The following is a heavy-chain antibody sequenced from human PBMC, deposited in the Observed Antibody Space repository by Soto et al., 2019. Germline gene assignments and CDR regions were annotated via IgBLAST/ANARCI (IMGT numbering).Heavy chain of an antibody. Sequence: PGGSLRLSCAASGFTFSGSAMHWVRQASGKGLERFGRIRSKANSYATAYAASVKGRFTISRDDSKNTAYLQMNSLKTEDKAVYYCSRLRSCGYSGVDYFDYWGQGTLVTVSS. CDR2: IRSKANSYAT. CDR1: GFTFSGSA. V-gene: IGHV3-73*01. CDR3: SRLRSCGYSGVDYFDY. D-gene: IGHD2-15*01. J-gene: IGHJ4*02.